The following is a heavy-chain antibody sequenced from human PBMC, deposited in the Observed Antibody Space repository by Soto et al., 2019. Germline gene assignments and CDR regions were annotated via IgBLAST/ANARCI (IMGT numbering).Heavy chain of an antibody. D-gene: IGHD6-13*01. CDR1: GFTCSSYD. Sequence: GWSLRVSCAASGFTCSSYDMHWVRQATGKGLEWVSAIGTAGDTYHPGSVKGRFTISRENAKNSLYLQMNSLRAEDTAVYYCARDFTYVAAAGRDYYYGMDVWGQGTTVTVSS. CDR3: ARDFTYVAAAGRDYYYGMDV. CDR2: IGTAGDT. J-gene: IGHJ6*02. V-gene: IGHV3-13*01.